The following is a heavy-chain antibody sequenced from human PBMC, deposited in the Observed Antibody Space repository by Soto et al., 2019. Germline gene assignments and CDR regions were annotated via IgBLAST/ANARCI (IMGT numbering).Heavy chain of an antibody. D-gene: IGHD3-9*01. Sequence: QVQLQQWGAGPLRPLETLSLTCGVSGGSFSGYYWAWIRQSPGKGLVWIGEINDRGSINYNPSLKSRVSISVDTSKNHYSLNLRSVTAADTAVYYCARESHDILTGPPWVWYFDLWGRGTLVTV. J-gene: IGHJ2*01. CDR2: INDRGSI. CDR1: GGSFSGYY. V-gene: IGHV4-34*01. CDR3: ARESHDILTGPPWVWYFDL.